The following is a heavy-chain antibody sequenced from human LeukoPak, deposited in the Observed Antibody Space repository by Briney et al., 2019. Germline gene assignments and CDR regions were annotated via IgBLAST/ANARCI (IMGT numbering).Heavy chain of an antibody. Sequence: SETLSLTCAVYGGSFSGYYWSWIRQPPGKGLEWIGEINHSGSTNYNPSLKSRVTISVDTSKNQFSLKLSSVTAADTAVYYCARGSGWFDPWGQGILVTVSS. V-gene: IGHV4-34*01. CDR3: ARGSGWFDP. J-gene: IGHJ5*02. CDR2: INHSGST. CDR1: GGSFSGYY.